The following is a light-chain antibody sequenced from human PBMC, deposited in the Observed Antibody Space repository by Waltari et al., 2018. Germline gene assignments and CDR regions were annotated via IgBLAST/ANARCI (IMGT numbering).Light chain of an antibody. V-gene: IGKV3-20*01. CDR3: QKYGTLPAT. CDR1: ENIRRF. CDR2: YTS. Sequence: DIVLTQSSGTLSLSPGERATLSCRASENIRRFLAWYQQKPGQAPRLLIYYTSTRATGIPDRFSGSGSGTDFSLTISRLEPEDFAVYYCQKYGTLPATFGQGTKVEIK. J-gene: IGKJ1*01.